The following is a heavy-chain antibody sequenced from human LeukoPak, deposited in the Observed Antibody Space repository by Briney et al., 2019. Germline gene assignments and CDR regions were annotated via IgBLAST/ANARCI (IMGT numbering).Heavy chain of an antibody. CDR2: INPNSGGT. CDR1: GYTFTGYY. Sequence: ASVKVSCKASGYTFTGYYMHWVRQAPGQGLEWMGWINPNSGGTNYAQKLQGRVTMTRDTSISTAYMELSRLRSDDTAVYYCARDMDYGDYGGDDYWGQGTLVTVSS. J-gene: IGHJ4*02. CDR3: ARDMDYGDYGGDDY. D-gene: IGHD4-17*01. V-gene: IGHV1-2*02.